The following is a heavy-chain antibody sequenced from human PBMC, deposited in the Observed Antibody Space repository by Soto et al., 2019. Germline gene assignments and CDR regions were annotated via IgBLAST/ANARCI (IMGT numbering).Heavy chain of an antibody. Sequence: QVQLVESGGGVAQPGRSLRLSCAASGFTFGHYAMHWVRQAPGKGLEWLAVMSYEGSIQYYAESVKGRFTITRDNSKNTVYLQMNNLRGEDTAVYYCAKDHLVFGVTNVDYWGQGTLVTVSS. CDR1: GFTFGHYA. V-gene: IGHV3-30*18. CDR3: AKDHLVFGVTNVDY. CDR2: MSYEGSIQ. J-gene: IGHJ4*02. D-gene: IGHD4-17*01.